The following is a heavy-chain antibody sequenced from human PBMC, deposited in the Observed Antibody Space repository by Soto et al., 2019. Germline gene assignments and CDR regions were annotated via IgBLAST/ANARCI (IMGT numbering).Heavy chain of an antibody. Sequence: PSETLSLTCAVSGGSISSGGYSWSWIRQPPGKGLEWIGYIYHSGSTYYNPSLKSRVTISVDRSKNQFSLKLSSVTAADTAVYYCAILWFGELSGRSKYYYYGMDVWGQGTTVTVSS. J-gene: IGHJ6*02. CDR3: AILWFGELSGRSKYYYYGMDV. CDR1: GGSISSGGYS. V-gene: IGHV4-30-2*01. CDR2: IYHSGST. D-gene: IGHD3-10*01.